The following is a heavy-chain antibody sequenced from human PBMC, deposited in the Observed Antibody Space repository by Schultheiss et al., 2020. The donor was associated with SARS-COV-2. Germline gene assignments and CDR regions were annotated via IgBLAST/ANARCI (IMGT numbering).Heavy chain of an antibody. CDR3: ASGYSLSGWYYLDY. V-gene: IGHV3-33*08. Sequence: GGSLRLSCAASGFTFSSYGMHWVRQAPGKGLEWVAVIWYDGSNKYYADSVKGRFTISRDNSKNTLYLQMNSLRAEDTAVYYCASGYSLSGWYYLDYWGQGTLVTVSS. CDR2: IWYDGSNK. D-gene: IGHD6-19*01. J-gene: IGHJ4*02. CDR1: GFTFSSYG.